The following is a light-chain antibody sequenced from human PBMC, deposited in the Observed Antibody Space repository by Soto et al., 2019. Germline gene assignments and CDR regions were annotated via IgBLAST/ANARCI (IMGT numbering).Light chain of an antibody. Sequence: QSALTQPPSASGSPGQSDTISCTGTSSDVGTHGYVSWYQQHAGKAPKLVIYDVAKRPSGVPDRFSGSKSGNTASLTVSGLQAEDEADYYCMCYAGGNNWVFGGGTKLTVL. V-gene: IGLV2-8*01. CDR2: DVA. CDR3: MCYAGGNNWV. J-gene: IGLJ3*02. CDR1: SSDVGTHGY.